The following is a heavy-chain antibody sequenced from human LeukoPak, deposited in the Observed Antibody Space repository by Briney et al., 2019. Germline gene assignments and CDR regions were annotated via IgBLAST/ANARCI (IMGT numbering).Heavy chain of an antibody. Sequence: GGSLRLSCGASGFTFSDYYMSWIRQAPGKGLEWVSYISGSGSTTYYADSVKGRFTISRDNSKNTLYLQMNNLRAEDTAVYYCARTPIVAIAVAGTGGHYYFDYWGQGTLVTVSS. CDR1: GFTFSDYY. CDR3: ARTPIVAIAVAGTGGHYYFDY. V-gene: IGHV3-11*04. J-gene: IGHJ4*02. D-gene: IGHD6-19*01. CDR2: ISGSGSTT.